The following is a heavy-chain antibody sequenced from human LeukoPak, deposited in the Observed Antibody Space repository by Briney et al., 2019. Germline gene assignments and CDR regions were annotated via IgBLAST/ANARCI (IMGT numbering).Heavy chain of an antibody. V-gene: IGHV3-21*01. J-gene: IGHJ6*03. CDR2: ISSGSSYI. CDR3: ARDPYSGSYGNYYYYFMDV. D-gene: IGHD1-26*01. Sequence: GGSLRLSCAASGFTFSSYNMNWVRQAPGKGLEWVSSISSGSSYIYYADSVKGRFTISRDNAKNSLYLQMNSLRAEDTAVYYCARDPYSGSYGNYYYYFMDVWGKGTTVTISS. CDR1: GFTFSSYN.